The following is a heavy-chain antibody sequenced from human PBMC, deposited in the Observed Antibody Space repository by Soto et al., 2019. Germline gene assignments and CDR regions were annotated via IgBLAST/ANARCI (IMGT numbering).Heavy chain of an antibody. J-gene: IGHJ5*02. CDR1: GGSISSGGYY. D-gene: IGHD3-10*01. CDR3: ARVEDFRGRGTYNWFDP. CDR2: IYYSGST. Sequence: QVQLQESGPGLVKPAQTLSLTCTVSGGSISSGGYYWSWIRQHPGKGLEWIGYIYYSGSTYYNPSLKSRVTISIDTSKNQFSPKLTSVTAADTAVYYCARVEDFRGRGTYNWFDPWGQGTLVTVSS. V-gene: IGHV4-31*03.